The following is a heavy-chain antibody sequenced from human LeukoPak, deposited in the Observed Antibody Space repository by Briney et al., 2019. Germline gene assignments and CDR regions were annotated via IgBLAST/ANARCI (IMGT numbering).Heavy chain of an antibody. CDR1: GGSISSYY. D-gene: IGHD3-22*01. CDR3: ARGFHDYYDSSGPPFDY. V-gene: IGHV4-59*01. J-gene: IGHJ4*02. CDR2: IYYSGST. Sequence: SETLSLTCVVSGGSISSYYWSWIRQPPGKGLEWIGYIYYSGSTNYNPSLKSRVTISVDTSKNQFSLKLSSVTAADTAVYYCARGFHDYYDSSGPPFDYWGQGTLVTVSS.